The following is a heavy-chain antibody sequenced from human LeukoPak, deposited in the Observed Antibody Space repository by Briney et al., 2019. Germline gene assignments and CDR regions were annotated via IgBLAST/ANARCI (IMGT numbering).Heavy chain of an antibody. Sequence: SETLSLTCTVSGGSISSYYWSWIRQPPGKGLEWIGYIYYSGSTNYNPSLKSRVTISVDTSKIQFSLKLSSVTAADTAVYYCARISAAVYYYYGMDVWGKGTTVTVSS. J-gene: IGHJ6*04. V-gene: IGHV4-59*01. CDR3: ARISAAVYYYYGMDV. CDR2: IYYSGST. D-gene: IGHD6-13*01. CDR1: GGSISSYY.